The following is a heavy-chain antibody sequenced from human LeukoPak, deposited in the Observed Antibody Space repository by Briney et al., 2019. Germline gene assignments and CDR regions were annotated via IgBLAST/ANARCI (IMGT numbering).Heavy chain of an antibody. Sequence: GGSLRLACAASGFTFSNAWMAWVRQAPGKGLEWVGRIRNESDGGTTHYATSATGRFTITRDDSRNTLYLQMQGLKSEDTAVYYCATDRLFHNYWGQGTLVTVSS. V-gene: IGHV3-15*01. CDR3: ATDRLFHNY. CDR1: GFTFSNAW. D-gene: IGHD6-6*01. J-gene: IGHJ4*02. CDR2: IRNESDGGTT.